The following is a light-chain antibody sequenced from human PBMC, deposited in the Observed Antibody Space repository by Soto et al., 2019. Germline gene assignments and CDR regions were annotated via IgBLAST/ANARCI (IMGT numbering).Light chain of an antibody. J-gene: IGKJ4*01. CDR1: QSISNY. CDR3: QQSYGTPHT. CDR2: AAS. V-gene: IGKV1-39*01. Sequence: DMEMTQSPSSLSASVGDRVTITCRASQSISNYLNWYQHKPGKVPKLLIYAASSLQSGVTTRFSGSGPATDFTLTMNSLQPEDFATAYCQQSYGTPHTCGGGTKIEIK.